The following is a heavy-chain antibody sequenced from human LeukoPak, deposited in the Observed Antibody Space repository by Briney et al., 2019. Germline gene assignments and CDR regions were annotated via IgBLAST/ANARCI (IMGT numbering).Heavy chain of an antibody. CDR2: IRYDGGNK. Sequence: GGSLRLSCAASGFTFSSYGMHWVRQAPGKGLEWVAFIRYDGGNKYYADSVKGRFTISRDNSKNTLYLQMNSLRAEDTAVYYCAKDGFNDYGDYGDYYYYYYMDVWGKGTTVTVSS. J-gene: IGHJ6*03. CDR1: GFTFSSYG. D-gene: IGHD4-17*01. V-gene: IGHV3-30*02. CDR3: AKDGFNDYGDYGDYYYYYYMDV.